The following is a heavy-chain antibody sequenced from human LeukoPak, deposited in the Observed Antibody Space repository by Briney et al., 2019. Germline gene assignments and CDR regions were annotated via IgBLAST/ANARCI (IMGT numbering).Heavy chain of an antibody. V-gene: IGHV3-23*01. CDR3: AKHLYSSGGFDY. Sequence: PGGSLRLSCAASGFTFTNFAMNWVRQAPGKGLEWVSTISDSNGRTYYAGSVKGRFTISRDNSKNTLYLHMNSLRAEDTAVYYCAKHLYSSGGFDYWGQGTLVTVSS. CDR2: ISDSNGRT. D-gene: IGHD6-25*01. J-gene: IGHJ4*02. CDR1: GFTFTNFA.